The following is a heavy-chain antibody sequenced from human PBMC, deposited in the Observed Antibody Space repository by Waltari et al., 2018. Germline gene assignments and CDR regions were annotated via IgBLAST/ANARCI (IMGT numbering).Heavy chain of an antibody. J-gene: IGHJ3*02. CDR1: GGSSSGYY. D-gene: IGHD1-1*01. CDR2: INHSGST. V-gene: IGHV4-34*01. CDR3: AIGTVDAFDI. Sequence: VQLQQWGAGLLKPSETLSLTCAVHGGSSSGYYWRWTRHPPGKGLEWIGEINHSGSTNYNPSLKSRVTISVDTSKNQFSLKRSSVTAADTAVYYCAIGTVDAFDIWGQGTMVTVSS.